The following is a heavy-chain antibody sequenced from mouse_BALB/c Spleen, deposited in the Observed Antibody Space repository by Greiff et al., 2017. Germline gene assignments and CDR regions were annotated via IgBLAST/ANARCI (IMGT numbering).Heavy chain of an antibody. CDR2: INSNGGST. CDR3: ARQKYGNYWYFDV. Sequence: EVKLMESGGGLVKLGGSLKLSCAASGFTFSSYYMSWVRQTPEKRLELVAAINSNGGSTYYPDTVKGRFTISRDNAKNTLYLQMSSLKSEDTALYYCARQKYGNYWYFDVWGAGTTVTVSS. CDR1: GFTFSSYY. V-gene: IGHV5-6-2*01. D-gene: IGHD2-1*01. J-gene: IGHJ1*01.